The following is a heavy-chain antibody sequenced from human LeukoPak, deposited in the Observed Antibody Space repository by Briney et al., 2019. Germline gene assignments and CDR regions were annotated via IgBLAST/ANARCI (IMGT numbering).Heavy chain of an antibody. J-gene: IGHJ5*02. Sequence: PGRSLRLSCAASGFTFDDYAMHWVRQAPGKGLEWVSGISWNSGSIGYADSVKGRFTISRDNAKNSLYLQMNSLRAEDMALYYCAKDEVGGGGWSGGGFEFDPWGQGTLVTVSS. CDR2: ISWNSGSI. D-gene: IGHD6-19*01. V-gene: IGHV3-9*03. CDR1: GFTFDDYA. CDR3: AKDEVGGGGWSGGGFEFDP.